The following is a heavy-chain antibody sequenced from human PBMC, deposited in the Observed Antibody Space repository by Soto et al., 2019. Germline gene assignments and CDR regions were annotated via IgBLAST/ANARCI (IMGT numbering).Heavy chain of an antibody. CDR3: ARRYSGYETAFDY. CDR2: IYYSGRT. CDR1: GGSISSYY. J-gene: IGHJ4*02. V-gene: IGHV4-59*01. D-gene: IGHD5-12*01. Sequence: TSETLSLTCTVSGGSISSYYWSWIRQPPGKGLEWIGYIYYSGRTNYNPSLKSRVTISVDTSKNQFSLKLSSVTAADTAVYYCARRYSGYETAFDYWGQGPLVTVSS.